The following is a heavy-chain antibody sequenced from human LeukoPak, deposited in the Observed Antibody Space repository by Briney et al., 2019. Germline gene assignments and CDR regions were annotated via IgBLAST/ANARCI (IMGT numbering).Heavy chain of an antibody. V-gene: IGHV4-38-2*02. CDR3: ARGEGYSSGWYLAY. D-gene: IGHD6-19*01. CDR2: IYHSGST. CDR1: GYSISSGYY. Sequence: SETLSLTCTVSGYSISSGYYWGWIRQPPGKGLEWIGSIYHSGSTYYNPSLKSRVTISVDTSKNQFSLKLSSVTAADTAVYYCARGEGYSSGWYLAYWGQGTLVTVSS. J-gene: IGHJ4*02.